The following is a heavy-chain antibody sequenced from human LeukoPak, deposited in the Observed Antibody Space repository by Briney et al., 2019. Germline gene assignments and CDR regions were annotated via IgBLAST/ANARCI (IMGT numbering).Heavy chain of an antibody. CDR3: AKKLVSGLGDFSDY. J-gene: IGHJ4*02. CDR1: RFTFSSYA. CDR2: INDNGVTT. Sequence: PGGSLRLSCAPSRFTFSSYAMSWVRQVPGKGLEWVSDINDNGVTTFYADSVKGRFTIFRDNSKNRLYLQMNSLRAEDTAVYYCAKKLVSGLGDFSDYWGQGILVTVSS. D-gene: IGHD3-16*01. V-gene: IGHV3-23*01.